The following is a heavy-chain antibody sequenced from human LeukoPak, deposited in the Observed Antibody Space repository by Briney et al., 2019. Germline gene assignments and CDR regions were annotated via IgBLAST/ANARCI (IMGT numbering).Heavy chain of an antibody. CDR3: ARPTYCSVPTCTGAMDV. J-gene: IGHJ6*01. V-gene: IGHV4-34*01. CDR2: IDEIGRT. D-gene: IGHD2-15*01. CDR1: GESLSHYY. Sequence: SETQSLTCAVYGESLSHYYWNWIRQSPAKGLEWIGEIDEIGRTNYNPSLKSRATISVDRSKNQFSLKLKSVTAADTAVYYCARPTYCSVPTCTGAMDVWGQGTTVTVSS.